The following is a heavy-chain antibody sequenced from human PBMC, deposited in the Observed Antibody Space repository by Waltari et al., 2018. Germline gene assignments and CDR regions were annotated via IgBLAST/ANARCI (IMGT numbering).Heavy chain of an antibody. CDR2: ISYNGAT. V-gene: IGHV4-39*02. Sequence: QLQLQESGPGLVKPSETLSLTCSVSGASITSTKHYWGWIRQPPWQGLEWIATISYNGATYSSPSLRGRVTVSRDTSMNYVSLKLGSVTAADTAVYYCATYIGASVGTAAFDVWGQGTMVTVSS. J-gene: IGHJ3*01. D-gene: IGHD5-12*01. CDR1: GASITSTKHY. CDR3: ATYIGASVGTAAFDV.